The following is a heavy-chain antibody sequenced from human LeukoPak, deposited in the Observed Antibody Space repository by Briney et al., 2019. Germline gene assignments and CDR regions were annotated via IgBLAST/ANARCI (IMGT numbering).Heavy chain of an antibody. CDR3: ARARYYYDSSGYYYLDY. D-gene: IGHD3-22*01. CDR2: INPNSGGA. J-gene: IGHJ4*02. CDR1: GYTFTGYY. V-gene: IGHV1-2*02. Sequence: ASVKVSCKASGYTFTGYYMHWVRQAPGQGLEWMGWINPNSGGANYAQKFQGRVTMTRDTSISTAYMELSRLRSDDTAVYYCARARYYYDSSGYYYLDYWGQGTLVTVSS.